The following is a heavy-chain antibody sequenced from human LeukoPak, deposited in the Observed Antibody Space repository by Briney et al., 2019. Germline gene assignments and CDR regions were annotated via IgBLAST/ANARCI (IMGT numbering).Heavy chain of an antibody. Sequence: LTCTVSGGSISSGGYYWSWIRPHPGKGLEWIGYIYYSGSTYYNPSLKSRVTISVDRSKNQFSLNLSSVTAADTAVYYCATSLDYYGMDVWGQGTTVTVSS. V-gene: IGHV4-31*03. D-gene: IGHD3-16*01. CDR3: ATSLDYYGMDV. CDR2: IYYSGST. CDR1: GGSISSGGYY. J-gene: IGHJ6*02.